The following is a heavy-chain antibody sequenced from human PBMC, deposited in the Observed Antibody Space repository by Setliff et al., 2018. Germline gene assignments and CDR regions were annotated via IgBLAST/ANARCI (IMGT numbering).Heavy chain of an antibody. CDR3: AREQWLDPLGYYYMDV. Sequence: PSETLSLTCTVSGGSISSYYWSWIRQPAGKGLEWIGHIYIGGSANYNPSLKSRVTMSIDTSKNQFSLKLNSVTAADMAVYYCAREQWLDPLGYYYMDVWAKGTTITVSS. J-gene: IGHJ6*03. CDR2: IYIGGSA. D-gene: IGHD6-19*01. V-gene: IGHV4-4*07. CDR1: GGSISSYY.